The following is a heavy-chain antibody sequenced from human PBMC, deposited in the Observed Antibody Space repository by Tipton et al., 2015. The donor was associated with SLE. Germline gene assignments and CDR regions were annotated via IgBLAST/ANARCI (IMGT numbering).Heavy chain of an antibody. V-gene: IGHV4-61*02. D-gene: IGHD6-25*01. CDR3: ARTGVGGYSHDAFDL. Sequence: TLSLTCTVSGGSISSGSYYWSWIRQPAGTGLEWIGRIFTIGTTSYNPSLKSRVTISLDTSKNQFSLKLSSVTAADTAVYYCARTGVGGYSHDAFDLWGHGTMVTVSS. J-gene: IGHJ3*01. CDR2: IFTIGTT. CDR1: GGSISSGSYY.